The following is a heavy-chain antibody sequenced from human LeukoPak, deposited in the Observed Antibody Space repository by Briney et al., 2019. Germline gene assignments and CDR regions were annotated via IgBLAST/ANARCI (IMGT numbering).Heavy chain of an antibody. D-gene: IGHD4-17*01. V-gene: IGHV4-59*01. CDR1: GGSISRDY. J-gene: IGHJ4*02. CDR3: ARGRYNDYGFDY. CDR2: LYYSGST. Sequence: PSETLSLTCTVSGGSISRDYWRWIRQAPGKELEWIGYLYYSGSTNYNPSFKSRVTMSVDTSKNQFSLKLDSMTAADTAVYFCARGRYNDYGFDYWGQGTLVTVSS.